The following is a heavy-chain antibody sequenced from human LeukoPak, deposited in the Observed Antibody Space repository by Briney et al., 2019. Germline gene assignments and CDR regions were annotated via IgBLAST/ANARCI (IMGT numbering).Heavy chain of an antibody. CDR3: ARRAVVTAKGLDAFDI. J-gene: IGHJ3*02. V-gene: IGHV4-59*08. CDR2: IYYSGST. Sequence: PSETLSLTCIVSGGSISSHYWSWIRQPPGKGLECIGNIYYSGSTNYNPSLKSRVTISVDTSKNQFSLKLSSVTAADTAVYHCARRAVVTAKGLDAFDIWGQGTKVTVSS. CDR1: GGSISSHY. D-gene: IGHD2-21*02.